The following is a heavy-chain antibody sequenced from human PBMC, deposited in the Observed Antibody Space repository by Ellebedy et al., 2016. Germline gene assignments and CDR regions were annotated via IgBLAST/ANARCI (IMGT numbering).Heavy chain of an antibody. Sequence: ASVKVSCKASGYTFTSYYMHWVRQAPGQGLEWMGIINPSGGSTSYAQKFQGRVTMTRDTSTSTVYMELSSLRSEDTAVYYCARDLPQRTKYCSGGSCYPSYYYYGMDVWGQGTTVTVSS. CDR1: GYTFTSYY. D-gene: IGHD2-15*01. CDR2: INPSGGST. V-gene: IGHV1-46*01. CDR3: ARDLPQRTKYCSGGSCYPSYYYYGMDV. J-gene: IGHJ6*02.